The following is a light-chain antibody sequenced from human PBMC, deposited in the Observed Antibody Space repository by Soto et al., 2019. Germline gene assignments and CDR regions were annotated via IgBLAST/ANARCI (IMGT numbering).Light chain of an antibody. CDR2: WAS. CDR3: QQYYSPPPA. Sequence: DIVMTQSPDSLAVSLGERATINCKSSQSVLYSSNNKTYLAWYQQKPGQPPKLLIYWASTRESGVPDRFSGGGSGTDFTITISSLQAEDVAVYYCQQYYSPPPAFGHGTKVEIK. J-gene: IGKJ1*01. V-gene: IGKV4-1*01. CDR1: QSVLYSSNNKTY.